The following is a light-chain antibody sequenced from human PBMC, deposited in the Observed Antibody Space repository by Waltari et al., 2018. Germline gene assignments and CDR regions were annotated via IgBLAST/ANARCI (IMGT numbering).Light chain of an antibody. J-gene: IGKJ4*01. CDR1: QGIRTE. CDR2: AS. Sequence: AIQMTQSPSSLSAYVGDRVTITCRASQGIRTELGWYQQIPGTAPKLLIYASTLEFGVPSRFSGSGSGTDFSLTSDGLQPEDFATYYCLQDYNYPLTFGGGTKVEIK. V-gene: IGKV1-6*01. CDR3: LQDYNYPLT.